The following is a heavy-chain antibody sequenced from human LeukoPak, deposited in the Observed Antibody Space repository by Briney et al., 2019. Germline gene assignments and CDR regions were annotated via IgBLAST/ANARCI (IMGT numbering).Heavy chain of an antibody. CDR1: GGSFSGYY. CDR2: INHSGRT. J-gene: IGHJ6*03. CDR3: ARLRYSYGYYYYYYYMDV. D-gene: IGHD5-18*01. V-gene: IGHV4-34*01. Sequence: SETLSLTCAVYGGSFSGYYWSWIRQPPGKGLEWIGEINHSGRTNYNPSLKSRVTISVDTSKNQFSLKLTSVTAADTAVYYCARLRYSYGYYYYYYYMDVWGKGTAVTISS.